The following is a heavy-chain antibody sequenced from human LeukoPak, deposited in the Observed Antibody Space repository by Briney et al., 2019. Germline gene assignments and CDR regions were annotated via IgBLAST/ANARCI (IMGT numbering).Heavy chain of an antibody. J-gene: IGHJ6*02. CDR3: ASGNGTYYSFYGMDV. Sequence: PSETLSLTCTVSGGSISSSSYYCGWIRQPPGKGLEWIGSIYYSGGTYSNPSLKSRVTISVDTSKNQFSLKLSSVTAADTAVYYCASGNGTYYSFYGMDVWGQGTTVTVSS. CDR1: GGSISSSSYY. V-gene: IGHV4-39*01. CDR2: IYYSGGT. D-gene: IGHD1-14*01.